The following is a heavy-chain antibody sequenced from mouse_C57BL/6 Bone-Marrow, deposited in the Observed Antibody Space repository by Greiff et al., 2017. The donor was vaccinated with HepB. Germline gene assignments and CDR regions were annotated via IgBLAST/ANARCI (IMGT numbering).Heavy chain of an antibody. CDR3: ARHGSSYGAMDY. CDR1: GFTFSDYG. CDR2: ISNLAYSI. V-gene: IGHV5-15*01. Sequence: EVKVVESGRGLVQPGGSLKLSCAASGFTFSDYGMAWVRQAPRKGPEWVAFISNLAYSIYYADTVTGRFTISRENAKNTLYLEMSSLRSEDTAMYYCARHGSSYGAMDYWGQGTSVTVSS. D-gene: IGHD1-1*01. J-gene: IGHJ4*01.